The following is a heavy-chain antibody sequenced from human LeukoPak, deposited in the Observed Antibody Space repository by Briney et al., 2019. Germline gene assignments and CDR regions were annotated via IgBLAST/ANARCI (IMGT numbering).Heavy chain of an antibody. Sequence: GSSVKVSCKASGGTFSSYAISWVRQAPGQGLEWMGRIIPILGIANYAQKFQGRVTITADKSTSTAYMELSSLRSEDTAVYYCARGVQDYYDSSGYDDAFDIWGQGTMVTVSS. J-gene: IGHJ3*02. CDR1: GGTFSSYA. D-gene: IGHD3-22*01. CDR2: IIPILGIA. CDR3: ARGVQDYYDSSGYDDAFDI. V-gene: IGHV1-69*04.